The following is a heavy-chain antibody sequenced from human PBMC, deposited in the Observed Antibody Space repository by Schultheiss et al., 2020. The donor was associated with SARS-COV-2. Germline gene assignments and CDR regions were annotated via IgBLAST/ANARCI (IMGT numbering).Heavy chain of an antibody. D-gene: IGHD3-22*01. Sequence: SETLSLTCTVSGGSISSSNWWSWVRQPPGKGLEWIGYIYYSGSTNYNPSLKSRVTISVDKSKNQFSLKLSSVTAADTAVYYCASRVDYYDSSGWRNYFDYWGQGTLVTVSS. V-gene: IGHV4-4*02. CDR3: ASRVDYYDSSGWRNYFDY. CDR2: IYYSGST. J-gene: IGHJ4*02. CDR1: GGSISSSNW.